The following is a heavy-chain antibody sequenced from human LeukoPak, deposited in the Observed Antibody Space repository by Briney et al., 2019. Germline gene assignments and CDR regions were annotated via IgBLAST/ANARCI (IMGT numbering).Heavy chain of an antibody. CDR1: GFSFSKYA. J-gene: IGHJ3*02. CDR2: ISKDGSMR. CDR3: AGEKFDI. V-gene: IGHV3-30*04. Sequence: GRSLRLSCAASGFSFSKYAMDWVRQAPGKGLEWVAIISKDGSMRYYADSVKGRLTVSRDNSNNTLSLQMNSLKSEDTAVYYCAGEKFDIWGQGTMVTVSA.